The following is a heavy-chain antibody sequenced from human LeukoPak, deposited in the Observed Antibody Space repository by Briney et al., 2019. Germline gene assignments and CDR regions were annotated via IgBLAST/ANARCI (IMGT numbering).Heavy chain of an antibody. CDR2: INPNSGGT. CDR3: ARDPREVYYGMDV. J-gene: IGHJ6*02. V-gene: IGHV1-2*02. CDR1: GYTFTGYY. Sequence: ASVKVSFKASGYTFTGYYMHWVRQAPGQGLEWMGWINPNSGGTNYAQKFQGGVTMTRDTSISTAYMELSRLRSDDTAVYYCARDPREVYYGMDVWGQGTTVTVSS.